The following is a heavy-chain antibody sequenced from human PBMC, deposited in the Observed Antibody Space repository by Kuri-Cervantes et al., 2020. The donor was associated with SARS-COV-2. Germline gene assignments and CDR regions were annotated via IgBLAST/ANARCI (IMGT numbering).Heavy chain of an antibody. V-gene: IGHV3-21*01. CDR3: ASGGPTVATLFAD. Sequence: GESLKISCAASGFTFSDYTMNWVRRAPEKGLEWVSSISSSTTSIYYADSVRGRFTISRDNAKNSRYLQMDSLRAEDSAVYYCASGGPTVATLFADWGQGTLVTVSS. CDR1: GFTFSDYT. D-gene: IGHD4-23*01. J-gene: IGHJ4*02. CDR2: ISSSTTSI.